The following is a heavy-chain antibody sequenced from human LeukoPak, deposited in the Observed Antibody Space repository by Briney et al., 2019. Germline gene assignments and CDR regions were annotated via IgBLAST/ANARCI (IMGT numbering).Heavy chain of an antibody. J-gene: IGHJ3*02. D-gene: IGHD6-6*01. CDR3: ARGLRGGYSSSSKAFDI. Sequence: GGSLRLSCAASGFTFSSYSMNWVRQAPGKGLEWVSSISSSSSYIYYADSVKGRFTISRDNAKNSLYLQMNSLRAEDTAVYYCARGLRGGYSSSSKAFDIWGQGTMVTVSS. V-gene: IGHV3-21*01. CDR1: GFTFSSYS. CDR2: ISSSSSYI.